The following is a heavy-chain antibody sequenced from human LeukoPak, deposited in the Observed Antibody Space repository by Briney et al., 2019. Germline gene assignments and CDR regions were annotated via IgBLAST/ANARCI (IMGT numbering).Heavy chain of an antibody. Sequence: GGSLRLSCAASGFTFSSYWMHWVRQAPGKALVWVSRINSCGSSTICADSVKGRFTISRDNAKNTLYLQMNSLRAEDTAVYYCAREEHNSYYYYYYMDVWGKGTTVTVSS. CDR1: GFTFSSYW. V-gene: IGHV3-74*01. D-gene: IGHD1/OR15-1a*01. J-gene: IGHJ6*03. CDR3: AREEHNSYYYYYYMDV. CDR2: INSCGSST.